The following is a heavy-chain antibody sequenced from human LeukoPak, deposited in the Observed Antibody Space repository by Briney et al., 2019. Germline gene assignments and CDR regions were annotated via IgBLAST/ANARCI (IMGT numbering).Heavy chain of an antibody. CDR1: GVSFNNEGYY. J-gene: IGHJ5*02. V-gene: IGHV4-31*03. CDR2: IHYRGTT. Sequence: SETLSLTCTVSGVSFNNEGYYWSWTRQHPGKGLEWIGCIHYRGTTYYNPPLKRRVTISIDTAKNQFSLKLTSVTVADTAVYYCTRGVGAWGQGTLVTVSS. CDR3: TRGVGA.